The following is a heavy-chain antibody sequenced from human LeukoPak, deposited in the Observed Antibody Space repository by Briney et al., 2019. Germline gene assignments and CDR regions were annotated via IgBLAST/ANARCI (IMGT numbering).Heavy chain of an antibody. Sequence: SETLSLTCTVSGGSISSSSYYWGWIRQPPGKGLEWIGSIYYSGSTYYNPSLKSRVTISVDTSKNQFSLKLSSVTAADTAVYYCARGGLSKTYYFDYWGQGTLVTVSS. CDR2: IYYSGST. J-gene: IGHJ4*02. V-gene: IGHV4-39*07. CDR3: ARGGLSKTYYFDY. CDR1: GGSISSSSYY. D-gene: IGHD3-16*01.